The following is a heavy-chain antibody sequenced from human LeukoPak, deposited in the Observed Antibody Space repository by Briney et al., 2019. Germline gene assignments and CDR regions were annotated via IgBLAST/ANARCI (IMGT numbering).Heavy chain of an antibody. J-gene: IGHJ4*02. Sequence: SETLSLTCTVSGGSISNYYWSWIRQPPGKGLEWIGYIFHSGITNYNPSLKSRVTISVDTSRNQYTSRNQFSLKLSSVTAADTAVYYCATATAGYCDGTSCYRVFDYWGQGTLVTVSS. CDR1: GGSISNYY. CDR3: ATATAGYCDGTSCYRVFDY. D-gene: IGHD2-2*02. V-gene: IGHV4-59*01. CDR2: IFHSGIT.